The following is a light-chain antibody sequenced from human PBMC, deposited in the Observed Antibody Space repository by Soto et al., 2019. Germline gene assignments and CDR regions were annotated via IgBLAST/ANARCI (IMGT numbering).Light chain of an antibody. CDR3: QQSFRSPYT. CDR1: QSINIY. Sequence: IQMTQSPSSLSAFVGDRVTVTCRASQSINIYLNWYQQRPGQAPTLLIYGASSLQSGVASRFSGGGSRTDSTLTISSLQPEDFATYYCQQSFRSPYTFGQGTKLEIK. V-gene: IGKV1-39*01. J-gene: IGKJ2*01. CDR2: GAS.